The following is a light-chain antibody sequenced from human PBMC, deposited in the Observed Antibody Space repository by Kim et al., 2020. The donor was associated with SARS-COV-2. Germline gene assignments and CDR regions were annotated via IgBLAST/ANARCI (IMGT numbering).Light chain of an antibody. Sequence: SVGDSVTITCRASQSISSYLNWYQQKPGKAPKFLIYAASSLQSGVPSRFSGSGSGTDFTLTISSLQPEDFATYYCQQSYSTPQLTFGGGTKVDIK. J-gene: IGKJ4*01. CDR1: QSISSY. CDR2: AAS. V-gene: IGKV1-39*01. CDR3: QQSYSTPQLT.